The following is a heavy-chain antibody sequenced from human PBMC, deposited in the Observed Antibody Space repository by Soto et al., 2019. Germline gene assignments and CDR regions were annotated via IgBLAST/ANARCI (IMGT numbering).Heavy chain of an antibody. V-gene: IGHV1-69*13. CDR3: ARGLIAARPAYYFDY. Sequence: SVKVSCKASGGTFSSYAISWVRQAPGQGLEWMGGIIPIFGTANYAQKFQGRVTITADESTSTAYMELSSLRSEDTAVYYCARGLIAARPAYYFDYWGQGTLVTVSS. CDR2: IIPIFGTA. D-gene: IGHD6-6*01. CDR1: GGTFSSYA. J-gene: IGHJ4*02.